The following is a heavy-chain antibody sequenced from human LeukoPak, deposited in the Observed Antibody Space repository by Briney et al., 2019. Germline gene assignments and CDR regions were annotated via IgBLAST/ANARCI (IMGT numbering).Heavy chain of an antibody. D-gene: IGHD1-26*01. CDR3: AKDLTVGATYDAFDI. CDR2: ISSSGSTI. J-gene: IGHJ3*02. Sequence: GSLRLSCAASGFTFSDYYMSWIRQAPGKGLEWVSYISSSGSTIYYADSVKGRFTISRDNSKNTLYLQMNSLRAEDTAVYYCAKDLTVGATYDAFDIWGQGTMVTVSS. V-gene: IGHV3-11*01. CDR1: GFTFSDYY.